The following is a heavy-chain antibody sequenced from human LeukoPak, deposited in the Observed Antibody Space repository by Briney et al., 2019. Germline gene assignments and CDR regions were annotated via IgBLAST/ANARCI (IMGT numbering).Heavy chain of an antibody. CDR1: GFTFSSYA. CDR2: ISGSGGST. V-gene: IGHV3-23*01. Sequence: GGSLRLSCAVSGFTFSSYAMSWVRQAPGKGLEWVSAISGSGGSTYYADSVKGRFTISRDNSKNTLYLQMNSLRAEDTAVYYCAKALPVTYYYDSSGYSVVNYFDYWGQGTLVTVSS. J-gene: IGHJ4*02. CDR3: AKALPVTYYYDSSGYSVVNYFDY. D-gene: IGHD3-22*01.